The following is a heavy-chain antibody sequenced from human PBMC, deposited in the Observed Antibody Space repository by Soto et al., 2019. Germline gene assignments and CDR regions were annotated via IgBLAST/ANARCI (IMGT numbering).Heavy chain of an antibody. V-gene: IGHV5-51*01. CDR2: IYPADSSA. J-gene: IGHJ4*02. CDR3: ARHSSTSVRAPLEF. Sequence: GESLKISCKASGYTFSNYRIAWVRQRPGRGLEWIGFIYPADSSATYSPSFPGHVIMSVDRSIKTAFLQWSSLEASDTAIYYCARHSSTSVRAPLEFWGPGTLVTVSS. D-gene: IGHD2-2*01. CDR1: GYTFSNYR.